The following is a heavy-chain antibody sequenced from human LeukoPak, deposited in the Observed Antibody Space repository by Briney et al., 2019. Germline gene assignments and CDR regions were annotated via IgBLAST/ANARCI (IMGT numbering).Heavy chain of an antibody. Sequence: ASVKVSCKASGGTFSSYAISWVRQAPGQGLEWMGGIIPIFGTANYAQKFQGRVTITADKSTSTAYMELSSLRSEDTAVYYCARSSSGYAQGWFDPWGQGTLVTVSS. J-gene: IGHJ5*02. D-gene: IGHD3-22*01. CDR2: IIPIFGTA. CDR3: ARSSSGYAQGWFDP. CDR1: GGTFSSYA. V-gene: IGHV1-69*06.